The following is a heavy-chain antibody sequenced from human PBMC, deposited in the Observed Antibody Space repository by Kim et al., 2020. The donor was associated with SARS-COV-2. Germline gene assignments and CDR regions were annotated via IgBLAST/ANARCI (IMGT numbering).Heavy chain of an antibody. CDR2: INHSGST. CDR3: ARGPFIGYSSSWYGSGSSWETYYFDY. V-gene: IGHV4-34*01. J-gene: IGHJ4*02. D-gene: IGHD6-13*01. Sequence: SETLSLTCAVYGGSFSGYYWSWIRQPPGKGLEWIGEINHSGSTNYNPSLKSRVTISVDTSKNQFSLKLSSVTAADTAVYYCARGPFIGYSSSWYGSGSSWETYYFDYWGQGTLVTVSS. CDR1: GGSFSGYY.